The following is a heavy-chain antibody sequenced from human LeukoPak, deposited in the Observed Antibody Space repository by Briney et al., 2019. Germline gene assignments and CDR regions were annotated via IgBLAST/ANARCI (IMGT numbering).Heavy chain of an antibody. D-gene: IGHD3-16*02. CDR1: TFTFSSYT. V-gene: IGHV3-21*01. CDR2: ISSSGSYI. Sequence: PGGSLRLSCAASTFTFSSYTMNWVRQAPGTGLEWVSSISSSGSYIYYADSLKGRFTVSRGNARESLYLQMNSLSAEDTAVYYCARASDQDWGSYRWDAFDIWGQGTMVTVSS. CDR3: ARASDQDWGSYRWDAFDI. J-gene: IGHJ3*02.